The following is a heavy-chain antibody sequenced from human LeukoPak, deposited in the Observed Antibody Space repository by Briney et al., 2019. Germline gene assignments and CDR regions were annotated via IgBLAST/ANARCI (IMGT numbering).Heavy chain of an antibody. Sequence: SETLSLTCAVYGGSFSGYYWSWIRQPPGKGLEWIGEINHSGSTNYNPSLKSRVTISVDTSKNQFSLKLSSVTAADTAVYYCARGGGVPAANPFQHWRQGTLVTVSS. V-gene: IGHV4-34*01. CDR2: INHSGST. CDR3: ARGGGVPAANPFQH. D-gene: IGHD2-2*01. J-gene: IGHJ1*01. CDR1: GGSFSGYY.